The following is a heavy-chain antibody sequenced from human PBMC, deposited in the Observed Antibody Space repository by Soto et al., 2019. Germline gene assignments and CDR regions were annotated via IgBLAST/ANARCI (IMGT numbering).Heavy chain of an antibody. J-gene: IGHJ4*02. CDR3: AKVAGGYSYGPALDY. D-gene: IGHD5-18*01. CDR2: ISWNSGSI. Sequence: GGSLRLSCAASGFTFDDYAMHWVRQTPGKGLEWVSGISWNSGSIGYAESVKGRFTISRGNAKNSLYLQMNSLRAEDTALYYCAKVAGGYSYGPALDYWGQGTLVTVSS. V-gene: IGHV3-9*01. CDR1: GFTFDDYA.